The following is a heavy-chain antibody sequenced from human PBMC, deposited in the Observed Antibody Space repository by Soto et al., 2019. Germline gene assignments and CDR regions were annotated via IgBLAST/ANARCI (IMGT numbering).Heavy chain of an antibody. J-gene: IGHJ6*02. Sequence: PGGSLRLCCAASGFTFSSYSMNWVRQAPGKGLEWVSSISSSSSYIYYADSVKGRFTISRDNAKNSLYLQMNSLRAEDTAVYYCARDRGYDFWSGPSYYYGMDVWGQGTTVTVSS. CDR3: ARDRGYDFWSGPSYYYGMDV. D-gene: IGHD3-3*01. CDR2: ISSSSSYI. V-gene: IGHV3-21*01. CDR1: GFTFSSYS.